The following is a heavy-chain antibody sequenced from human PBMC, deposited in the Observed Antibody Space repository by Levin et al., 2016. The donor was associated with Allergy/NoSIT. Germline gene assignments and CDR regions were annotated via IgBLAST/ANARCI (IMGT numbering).Heavy chain of an antibody. CDR3: ARVAPLYGSGSYYNIYYYYGMDV. CDR2: ISAYSSANNGNT. D-gene: IGHD3-10*01. Sequence: WVRQAPGQGLEWMGWISAYSSANNGNTKYAQEFQGRVTMTTDTSTNTAYMELTSLRSDDTAVYYCARVAPLYGSGSYYNIYYYYGMDVWGQGTTVTVSS. V-gene: IGHV1-18*01. J-gene: IGHJ6*02.